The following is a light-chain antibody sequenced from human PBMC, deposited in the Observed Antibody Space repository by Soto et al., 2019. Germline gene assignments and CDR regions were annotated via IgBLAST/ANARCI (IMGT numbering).Light chain of an antibody. V-gene: IGKV1-5*03. CDR1: QSISSW. Sequence: DIQMTQSPSTLSASVGDRVTITCRASQSISSWLAWYQQKPGKAPRLLIYKASTLESGVPSRFSGSGSGTVFTRTMSSLQPDDFATYYCQQYSTYWTFGQGTRVEIK. J-gene: IGKJ1*01. CDR2: KAS. CDR3: QQYSTYWT.